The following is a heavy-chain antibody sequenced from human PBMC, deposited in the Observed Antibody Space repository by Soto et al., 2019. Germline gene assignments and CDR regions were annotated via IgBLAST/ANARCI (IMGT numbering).Heavy chain of an antibody. D-gene: IGHD2-2*01. CDR1: GFTFSTYW. CDR3: ATAISSPFSNFDY. V-gene: IGHV3-7*01. CDR2: IKEDGSEE. Sequence: EVQLVQSGGDLVQPGGSLRLSCVASGFTFSTYWMTLVRQAPGMGLEWVAGIKEDGSEEVYVDSVKGRFSISRDNAKTSLYLQLNSLRAEDTAVYYCATAISSPFSNFDYWGQGSLVNVSS. J-gene: IGHJ4*02.